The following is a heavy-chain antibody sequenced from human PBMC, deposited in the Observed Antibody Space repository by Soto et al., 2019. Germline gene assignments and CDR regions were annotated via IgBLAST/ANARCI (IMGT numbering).Heavy chain of an antibody. D-gene: IGHD3-10*01. CDR1: GRTFSSYT. J-gene: IGHJ5*02. CDR3: ARGLLWFGEATGWFDP. V-gene: IGHV1-46*03. Sequence: ALVKVSCKASGRTFSSYTIRSVRQAPGQGLEWMGIINPSGGSTSYAQKFQGRVTMTRDTSTSTAYMELSSLRSEDTAAYYCARGLLWFGEATGWFDPWGQGTLVTVSS. CDR2: INPSGGST.